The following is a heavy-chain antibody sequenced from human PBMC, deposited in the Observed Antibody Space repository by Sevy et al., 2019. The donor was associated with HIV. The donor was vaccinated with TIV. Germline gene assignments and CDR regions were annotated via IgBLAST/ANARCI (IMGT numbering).Heavy chain of an antibody. CDR3: AREGAYSGRYPVPRGTSGFDI. V-gene: IGHV4-38-2*02. CDR1: GNSVSSGYY. Sequence: SETLSLTCAVSGNSVSSGYYWGWIRQPPGKGLEWIGSIYQSGSTYYNPSLKSRVTISVDTSKNQFSLKLSSVTAADTAVYYCAREGAYSGRYPVPRGTSGFDIWGQGTMVTVSS. CDR2: IYQSGST. J-gene: IGHJ3*02. D-gene: IGHD1-26*01.